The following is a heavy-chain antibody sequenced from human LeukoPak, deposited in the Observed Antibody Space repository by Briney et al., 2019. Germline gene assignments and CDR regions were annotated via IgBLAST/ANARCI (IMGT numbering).Heavy chain of an antibody. V-gene: IGHV1-2*02. CDR1: GYTFTGYY. D-gene: IGHD3-9*01. J-gene: IGHJ5*02. CDR3: ARRFGVGYVLRYFDWSHWFDP. Sequence: GASVNVSCKASGYTFTGYYMHWVRQAPGQGLEWMGWINPNSGGTNYAQKFQGRVTMTRDTSISTAYMELSRLRSDDTAVYYCARRFGVGYVLRYFDWSHWFDPWGQGTLVTVSS. CDR2: INPNSGGT.